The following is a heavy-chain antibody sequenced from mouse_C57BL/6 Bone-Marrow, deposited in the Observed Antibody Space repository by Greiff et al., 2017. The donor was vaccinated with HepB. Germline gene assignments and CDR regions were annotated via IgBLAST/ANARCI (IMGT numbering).Heavy chain of an antibody. Sequence: QVQLKQPGAELVKPGASVKLSCKASGYTFTSYWMHWVKQRPGQGLEWIGMIHPNSGSTNYNEKFKSKATLTVDKSSSTAYMQLSSLTSEDSAVYYCARGIYDYYYAMDYWGQGTSVTVSS. D-gene: IGHD2-3*01. V-gene: IGHV1-64*01. J-gene: IGHJ4*01. CDR3: ARGIYDYYYAMDY. CDR1: GYTFTSYW. CDR2: IHPNSGST.